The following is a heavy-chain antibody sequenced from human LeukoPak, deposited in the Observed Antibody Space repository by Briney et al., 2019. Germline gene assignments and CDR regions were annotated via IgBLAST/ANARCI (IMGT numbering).Heavy chain of an antibody. CDR3: ASDLRGNRDC. D-gene: IGHD4-23*01. Sequence: GGSLRLSCAASGFSFSTYWVHWVRQPPGKGLVWVSRINPDGSTTDYADSVKGRFTISRDNAKNTLYLQINSLRAEDTAVDFCASDLRGNRDCWGQGTLVTVSS. V-gene: IGHV3-74*01. J-gene: IGHJ4*02. CDR1: GFSFSTYW. CDR2: INPDGSTT.